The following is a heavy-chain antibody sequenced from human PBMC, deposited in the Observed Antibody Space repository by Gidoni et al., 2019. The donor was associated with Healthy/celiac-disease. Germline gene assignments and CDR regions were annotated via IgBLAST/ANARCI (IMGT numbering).Heavy chain of an antibody. CDR1: GFTFSRYG. D-gene: IGHD3-3*01. Sequence: QVQLVESGGGVVQPGRSLSLSCAASGFTFSRYGMHWVRQAPGKGLEWVAVISYDGSNKYYADSVKGRFTISRDNSKNTLYLQMNSLRAEDTAVYYCAREQSDFWSGYYTGPIAYWGQGTLVTVSS. V-gene: IGHV3-30*03. J-gene: IGHJ4*02. CDR3: AREQSDFWSGYYTGPIAY. CDR2: ISYDGSNK.